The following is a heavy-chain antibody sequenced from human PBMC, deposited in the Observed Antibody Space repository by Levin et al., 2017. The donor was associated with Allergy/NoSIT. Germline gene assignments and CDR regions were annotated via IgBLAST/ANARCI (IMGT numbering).Heavy chain of an antibody. J-gene: IGHJ4*02. CDR1: GFTFSSYS. CDR2: ISSSSSTI. CDR3: ARGGRYFDWLFSDY. Sequence: PGESLKISCAASGFTFSSYSMNWVRQAPGKGLEWVSYISSSSSTIYYADSVKGRFTISRDNAKNSLYLQMNSLRAEDTAVYYCARGGRYFDWLFSDYWGQGTLVTVSS. D-gene: IGHD3-9*01. V-gene: IGHV3-48*01.